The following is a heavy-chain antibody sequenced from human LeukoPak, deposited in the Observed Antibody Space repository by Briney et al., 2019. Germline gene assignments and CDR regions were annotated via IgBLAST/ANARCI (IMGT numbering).Heavy chain of an antibody. CDR1: GYTFTSYD. CDR3: ARGYCSSTSCFVWGWFDP. D-gene: IGHD2-2*01. J-gene: IGHJ5*02. V-gene: IGHV1-8*01. Sequence: ASVKVSCKASGYTFTSYDINWVRQATGQGLEWMGWMNPNSGNTGYAQKFQGRVTMTRNTSISTAYMELSSLRSDDTAVYYCARGYCSSTSCFVWGWFDPWGQGTLVTVSS. CDR2: MNPNSGNT.